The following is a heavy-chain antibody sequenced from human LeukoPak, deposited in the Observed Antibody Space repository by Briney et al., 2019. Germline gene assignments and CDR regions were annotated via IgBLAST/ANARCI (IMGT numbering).Heavy chain of an antibody. Sequence: ASVKVSCKASGYTFIDYYMHWVRQAPGHGLEWLGWINLNSGGTHYVQNLQGRVTMTRDTSISTAHMELDGLRYDDTAVYYCTRGGDDEGPNYFDYWGQGTLVTVSS. CDR2: INLNSGGT. V-gene: IGHV1-2*02. CDR1: GYTFIDYY. CDR3: TRGGDDEGPNYFDY. D-gene: IGHD3-10*01. J-gene: IGHJ4*02.